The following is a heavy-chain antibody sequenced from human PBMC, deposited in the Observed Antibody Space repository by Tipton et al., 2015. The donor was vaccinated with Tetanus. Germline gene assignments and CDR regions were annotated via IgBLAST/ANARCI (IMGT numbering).Heavy chain of an antibody. V-gene: IGHV4-34*01. CDR2: IHQTGTT. Sequence: TLSLTCVVYGGSFNGYYWNWIRQSPGKGLEWIGEIHQTGTTNYNPSLKSRVSISLDMAKNQFSLRLTSVTAADTAMYYCARGPLRFFDHWGQGTLVTVSS. J-gene: IGHJ1*01. CDR1: GGSFNGYY. CDR3: ARGPLRFFDH.